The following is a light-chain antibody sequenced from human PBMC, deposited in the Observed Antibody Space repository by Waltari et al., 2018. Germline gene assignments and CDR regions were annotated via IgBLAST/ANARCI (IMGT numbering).Light chain of an antibody. CDR3: QCYDTTLDGWV. CDR1: RSNIGAGYE. CDR2: GNN. V-gene: IGLV1-40*01. Sequence: QSVLTPPPSVSGAPGPRVTISCTGPRSNIGAGYEQPWYHQFPGTAPKLLIYGNNYRPSGVPDRFSGSKSGTSGSLAITGLQAEDEADYYCQCYDTTLDGWVFGGGTRLTVL. J-gene: IGLJ3*02.